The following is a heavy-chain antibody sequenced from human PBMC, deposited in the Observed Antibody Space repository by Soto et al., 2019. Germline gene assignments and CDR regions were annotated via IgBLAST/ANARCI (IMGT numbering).Heavy chain of an antibody. CDR3: ARPATVTSWAHYFDY. J-gene: IGHJ4*02. CDR2: ISSSSSYI. CDR1: GFTFSSYS. V-gene: IGHV3-21*01. Sequence: GGSLRLSCAASGFTFSSYSMNWVRQAPGKGLEWVSSISSSSSYIYYADSVKGRFTISRDNAKNSLYLQMNSLRAEDTAVYYCARPATVTSWAHYFDYWGQGTLVTVSS. D-gene: IGHD4-4*01.